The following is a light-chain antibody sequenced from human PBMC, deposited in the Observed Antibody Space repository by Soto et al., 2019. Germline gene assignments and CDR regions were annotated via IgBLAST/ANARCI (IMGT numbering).Light chain of an antibody. CDR2: EVT. Sequence: QSVLTHPTSASGSPGPSVTFSCTGSSSDIGDYNYVSWYQQHPGKAPKLMIYEVTQRPSGVPDRFSGSTSGNTASLTASGLQADDEADYYCSSYTSNNNHVFATKTTVTVL. J-gene: IGLJ1*01. CDR3: SSYTSNNNHV. V-gene: IGLV2-8*01. CDR1: SSDIGDYNY.